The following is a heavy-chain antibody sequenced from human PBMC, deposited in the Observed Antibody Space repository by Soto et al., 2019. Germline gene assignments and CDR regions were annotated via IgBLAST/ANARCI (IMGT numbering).Heavy chain of an antibody. D-gene: IGHD1-26*01. V-gene: IGHV1-18*01. J-gene: IGHJ4*02. CDR3: ARDAAVGLFDY. CDR1: GYTFTSYG. Sequence: GASVKVSCKASGYTFTSYGISWVRQAPGQGLKWMGWINPYNGNTKYAQKLQGRVTMTTDTSTSTAYMELRSLRSDDTAVYYCARDAAVGLFDYWGQGTLVTVSS. CDR2: INPYNGNT.